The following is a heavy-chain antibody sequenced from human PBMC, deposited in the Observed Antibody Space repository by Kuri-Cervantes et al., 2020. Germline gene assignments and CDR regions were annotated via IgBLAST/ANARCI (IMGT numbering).Heavy chain of an antibody. V-gene: IGHV3-7*01. CDR1: GFIFSSYW. J-gene: IGHJ4*02. CDR3: ARIGYSSGWTNFDY. Sequence: GESLKISCAASGFIFSSYWMSWVRQAPGMGLEWVANIKQDGSGKYYVDSVKGRFTISRDNAKNSLYLQMNSLRAEETAVYYCARIGYSSGWTNFDYWGQGTLVTVSS. CDR2: IKQDGSGK. D-gene: IGHD6-19*01.